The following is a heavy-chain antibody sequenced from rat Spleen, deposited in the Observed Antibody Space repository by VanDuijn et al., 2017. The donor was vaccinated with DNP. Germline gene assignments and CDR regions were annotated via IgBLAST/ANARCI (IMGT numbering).Heavy chain of an antibody. CDR1: GFTFSDYY. CDR2: ITHRGGGT. J-gene: IGHJ1*01. Sequence: EVQLVESDGGLVQPGRSLKLSCAASGFTFSDYYMAWVRQAPTKGLEWVASITHRGGGTYYRNSVKGRFTISRDNAKSTLYLQMDSLRSEDTATYFCTRDSGDWYFDFWGPGTMVTVSS. V-gene: IGHV5-20*01. CDR3: TRDSGDWYFDF. D-gene: IGHD1-1*01.